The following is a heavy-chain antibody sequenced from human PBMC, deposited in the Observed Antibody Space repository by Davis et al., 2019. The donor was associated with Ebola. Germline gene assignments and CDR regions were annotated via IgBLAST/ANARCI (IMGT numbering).Heavy chain of an antibody. D-gene: IGHD2-15*01. CDR3: GSPVVA. V-gene: IGHV3-74*01. Sequence: SCKASGGTLSSYVISWVRQAPGKGLVWVSQIKSDGSSATYADSVKGRFTISRDNAKNTLYLQMNSLRAEDTAVYYCGSPVVAWGQGTLVTVSS. J-gene: IGHJ4*02. CDR1: GGTLSSYV. CDR2: IKSDGSSA.